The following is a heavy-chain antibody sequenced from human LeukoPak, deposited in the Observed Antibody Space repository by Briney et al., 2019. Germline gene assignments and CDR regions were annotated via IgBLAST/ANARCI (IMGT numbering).Heavy chain of an antibody. CDR1: GGYLSGYY. V-gene: IGHV4-34*01. CDR3: AGSSPLRYYYYYGMDV. D-gene: IGHD6-13*01. J-gene: IGHJ6*04. CDR2: INHSGST. Sequence: SETLSLTCAVYGGYLSGYYWSWIRQPPGKGLEWIGEINHSGSTNYNPSLKSRVTISVDTSKNQFSLKLSSVTAADTAVYYCAGSSPLRYYYYYGMDVWGKGTTVTVSS.